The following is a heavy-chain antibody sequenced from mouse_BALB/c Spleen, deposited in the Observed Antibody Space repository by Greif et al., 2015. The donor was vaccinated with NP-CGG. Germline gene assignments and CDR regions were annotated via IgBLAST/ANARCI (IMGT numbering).Heavy chain of an antibody. CDR3: AALWDRIFAY. V-gene: IGHV3-2*02. CDR2: ISYSGST. D-gene: IGHD3-3*01. Sequence: EVQLQQSGPGLVKPSQSLSLTCTVTGYSITSDYAWNWIRQFPGNKLEWMGYISYSGSTSYNPSLKSRISITRDTSKNQFFLQLNSVTTEDTATYYCAALWDRIFAYWGQGTLVTVSA. CDR1: GYSITSDYA. J-gene: IGHJ3*01.